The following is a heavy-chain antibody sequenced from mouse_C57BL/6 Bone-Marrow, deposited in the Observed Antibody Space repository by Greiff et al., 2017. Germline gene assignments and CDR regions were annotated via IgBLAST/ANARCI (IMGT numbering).Heavy chain of an antibody. J-gene: IGHJ3*01. CDR3: AMIPITTVGPWFAY. CDR1: GYTFTSYW. V-gene: IGHV1-72*01. D-gene: IGHD1-1*01. Sequence: VQLQQPGAELVKPGASVKLSCKASGYTFTSYWMHWVKQRPGRGLEWIGRIVPNSGGTKYNEKFKSKATLTVDKPSSTAYMQLSSLTSEDSAVYYCAMIPITTVGPWFAYWGQGTLVTVSA. CDR2: IVPNSGGT.